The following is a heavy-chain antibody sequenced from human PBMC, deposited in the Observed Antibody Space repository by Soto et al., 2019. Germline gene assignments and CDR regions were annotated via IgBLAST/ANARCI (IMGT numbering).Heavy chain of an antibody. Sequence: QVQLVQSGAEVQKPGASVKVSCKASGYTCTSYGISWVRPATGQGLEWMGWISAYNGNTNYAQKLQGRVTMTTDTSTSTAYMELRSLISDETAVYYCARVGAASYDAFDIWFQGTMVTVSS. J-gene: IGHJ3*02. D-gene: IGHD6-13*01. V-gene: IGHV1-18*01. CDR2: ISAYNGNT. CDR1: GYTCTSYG. CDR3: ARVGAASYDAFDI.